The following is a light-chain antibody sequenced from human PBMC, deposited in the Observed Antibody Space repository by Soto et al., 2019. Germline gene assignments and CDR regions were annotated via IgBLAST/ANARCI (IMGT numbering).Light chain of an antibody. CDR3: GSYTTSSNYV. CDR1: SSDVGTYNF. CDR2: DVS. V-gene: IGLV2-14*03. Sequence: QSALTQPASVSGSPGLSIPISCTGTSSDVGTYNFVSWYQQHPDKAPKLMIFDVSNRPSGVSNRFSGSKSGNTASLTISGLQSEDEAEYYCGSYTTSSNYVFGTGTKVTVL. J-gene: IGLJ1*01.